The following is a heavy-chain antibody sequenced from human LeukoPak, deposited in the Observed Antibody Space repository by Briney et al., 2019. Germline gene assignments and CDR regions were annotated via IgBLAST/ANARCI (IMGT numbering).Heavy chain of an antibody. D-gene: IGHD4/OR15-4a*01. J-gene: IGHJ6*03. Sequence: GGSLRLSCAASGFTFSSYSMNWVRQAPGKGLEWVSPISGSGSSTYYADSVKGRFTISRDNSKNTLYLQMNSLRAEDTAVYYCAKHGANYYYYYMDVWGKGTTVTVSS. CDR3: AKHGANYYYYYMDV. CDR1: GFTFSSYS. CDR2: ISGSGSST. V-gene: IGHV3-23*01.